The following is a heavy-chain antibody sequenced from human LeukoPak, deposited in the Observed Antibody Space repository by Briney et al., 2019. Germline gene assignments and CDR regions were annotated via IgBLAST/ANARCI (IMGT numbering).Heavy chain of an antibody. Sequence: SETLSLTCTVSGYSISSGYYWGWIRQSPGKGLEWIGSISHSGSTSYNPYLKSRVTISVDTSKNQFSLKLSSVTAADTAVYYCATRRGYSYGCDYWGQGTLVTVSS. D-gene: IGHD5-18*01. CDR3: ATRRGYSYGCDY. J-gene: IGHJ4*02. CDR2: ISHSGST. V-gene: IGHV4-38-2*02. CDR1: GYSISSGYY.